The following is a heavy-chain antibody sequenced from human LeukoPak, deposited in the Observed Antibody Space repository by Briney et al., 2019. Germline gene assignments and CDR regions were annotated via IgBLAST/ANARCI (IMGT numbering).Heavy chain of an antibody. J-gene: IGHJ4*01. D-gene: IGHD3-22*01. CDR2: IWYDGSNK. V-gene: IGHV3-33*01. CDR3: ARSYYDSSGYKQRGVFDY. Sequence: GRSLRLSCAASGFTFSSYGMHWVRQAPGKGLEGVAGIWYDGSNKDYADSVKGRFTISRDNSKNTLYLQMNSLRAEDTAVYYCARSYYDSSGYKQRGVFDYWGQGTPVTVSS. CDR1: GFTFSSYG.